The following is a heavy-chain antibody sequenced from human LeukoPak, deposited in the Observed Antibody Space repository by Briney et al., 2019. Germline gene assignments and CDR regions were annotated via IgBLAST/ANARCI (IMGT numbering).Heavy chain of an antibody. CDR1: GFTFSTYA. Sequence: GGSLRLSCAASGFTFSTYAMHWVRQAPGKGLEWVTVISYDGSNRYYADSVKGRFTISRDNPKNTVYVQMNSLRAEDTAVYFCARGRNVDTSMVNDYWGQGTPVTVSS. J-gene: IGHJ4*02. V-gene: IGHV3-30*04. CDR2: ISYDGSNR. D-gene: IGHD5-18*01. CDR3: ARGRNVDTSMVNDY.